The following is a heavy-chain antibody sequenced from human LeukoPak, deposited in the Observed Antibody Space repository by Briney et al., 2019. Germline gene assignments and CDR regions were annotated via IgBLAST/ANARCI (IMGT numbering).Heavy chain of an antibody. Sequence: GASVKVSCKASGYTFTSYGISWVRQAPGQGLEWMGCISAYNGNTNYAQKLQGRVTMTTDTSTSTAYMELRSLRSDDTAVYYCARDRLEGLSVRWFDPWGQGTLVTVSS. V-gene: IGHV1-18*01. J-gene: IGHJ5*02. CDR2: ISAYNGNT. CDR1: GYTFTSYG. D-gene: IGHD1-1*01. CDR3: ARDRLEGLSVRWFDP.